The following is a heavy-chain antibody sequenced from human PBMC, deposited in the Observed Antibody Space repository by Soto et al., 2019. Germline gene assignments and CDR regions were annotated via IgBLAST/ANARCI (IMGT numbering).Heavy chain of an antibody. CDR2: ITASGGTT. J-gene: IGHJ4*02. V-gene: IGHV3-23*01. CDR3: AKDPNGDYVGAFDS. Sequence: PGGSLRLSCAASGFTFSNYAMTWVRQAPGKGLEYVSSITASGGTTLYADSVKGRFTISRDNSKNTLYLQLNSLRAEDTAIYFCAKDPNGDYVGAFDSWGQGSLVTVSS. D-gene: IGHD4-17*01. CDR1: GFTFSNYA.